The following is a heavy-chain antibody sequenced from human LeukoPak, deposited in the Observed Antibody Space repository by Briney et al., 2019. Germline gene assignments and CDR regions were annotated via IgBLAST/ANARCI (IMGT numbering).Heavy chain of an antibody. CDR1: GYTFTGYY. CDR3: RIVGANAFDI. CDR2: IIPIFGTA. V-gene: IGHV1-69*06. D-gene: IGHD1-26*01. Sequence: SVKVSCKASGYTFTGYYMHWVRQAPGQGLEWMGGIIPIFGTANYAQKFQGRVTITADKSTSTAYMELSSLRSEDTAVYYCRIVGANAFDIWGQGTMVTVSS. J-gene: IGHJ3*02.